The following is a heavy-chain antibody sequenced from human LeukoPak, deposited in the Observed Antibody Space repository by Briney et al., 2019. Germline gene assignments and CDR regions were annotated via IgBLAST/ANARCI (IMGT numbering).Heavy chain of an antibody. J-gene: IGHJ3*02. CDR2: IYYSGST. V-gene: IGHV4-61*01. CDR3: ARDLEQGVDSFDAFDI. Sequence: SETLSLTCTVSGDSISSSNYFWGWIRQPPGKGLEWIGYIYYSGSTNYNPSLKSRVTISVDTSKNQFSLKLSSVTAADTAVYYCARDLEQGVDSFDAFDIWGQGTMVTVSS. CDR1: GDSISSSNYF. D-gene: IGHD5-12*01.